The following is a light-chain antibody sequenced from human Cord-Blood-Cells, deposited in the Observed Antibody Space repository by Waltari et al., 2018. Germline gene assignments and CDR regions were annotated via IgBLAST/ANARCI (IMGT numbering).Light chain of an antibody. CDR2: YDD. V-gene: IGLV1-36*01. J-gene: IGLJ3*02. CDR3: AAWDDSLNGPV. CDR1: SSNIGNNA. Sequence: SVLTQPPSVSEAPSQTVTISCSGSSSNIGNNAVNWYQQLPGKAPKLLIYYDDLLPSGVSDGFSGSKSGTSASLAISGLQSEDEADYYCAAWDDSLNGPVFGGGTKLTVL.